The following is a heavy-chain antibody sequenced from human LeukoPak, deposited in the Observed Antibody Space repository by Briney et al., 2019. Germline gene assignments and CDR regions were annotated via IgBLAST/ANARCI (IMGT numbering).Heavy chain of an antibody. Sequence: SETLSLTCAVYGGSFSGYYWSWIRQPPGKGLEWIGEINHSGSTNYNPSLKSRVTISVDTSKNQFSLKLSSVTAADTAVYYCARGRGRGYSSSLARRWFDPWGQGTLVTVSS. D-gene: IGHD6-13*01. J-gene: IGHJ5*02. V-gene: IGHV4-34*01. CDR3: ARGRGRGYSSSLARRWFDP. CDR1: GGSFSGYY. CDR2: INHSGST.